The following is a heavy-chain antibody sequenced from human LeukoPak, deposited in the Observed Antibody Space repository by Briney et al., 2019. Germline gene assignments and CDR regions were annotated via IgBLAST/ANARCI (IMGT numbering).Heavy chain of an antibody. CDR2: IYHSGST. J-gene: IGHJ2*01. Sequence: PSQTLSLTCAVSGGSISSGGYSWSWIRQPPGKGLEWIGYIYHSGSTYYNPSLKSRVTISVDRSKNQFSLKLSSVTAADTAVYYCARNLAAAGFYWYFDLWGRGTLVTVSS. D-gene: IGHD6-13*01. CDR3: ARNLAAAGFYWYFDL. CDR1: GGSISSGGYS. V-gene: IGHV4-30-2*01.